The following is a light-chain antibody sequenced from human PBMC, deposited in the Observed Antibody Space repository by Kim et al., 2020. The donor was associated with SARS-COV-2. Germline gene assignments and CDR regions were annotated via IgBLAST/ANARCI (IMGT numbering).Light chain of an antibody. Sequence: EIVVTQSPATLSVSPGERATLSCRATQSVSSNLAWYQQKPGQAPRLLIYGASTRATGVPARFSGSGSGTEFTLTISSLQSEDFAVYHCQQYNNWPLTFGGGTKVDIK. CDR1: QSVSSN. CDR3: QQYNNWPLT. J-gene: IGKJ4*01. V-gene: IGKV3-15*01. CDR2: GAS.